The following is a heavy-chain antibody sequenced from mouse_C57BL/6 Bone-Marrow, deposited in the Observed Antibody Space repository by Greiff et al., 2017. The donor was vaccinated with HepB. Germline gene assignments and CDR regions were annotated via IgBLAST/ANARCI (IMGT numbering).Heavy chain of an antibody. Sequence: VQLVESGPGLVAPSQSLSITCTVSGFSLTSYAISWVRQPPGKGLEWLGVIWTGGGTNYNSALKSRLSISKDNSKSQVFLKMNSLQTDDTARYYCARNSLHYYGSSHWYFDVWGTGTTVTVSS. J-gene: IGHJ1*03. CDR3: ARNSLHYYGSSHWYFDV. V-gene: IGHV2-9-1*01. CDR2: IWTGGGT. CDR1: GFSLTSYA. D-gene: IGHD1-1*01.